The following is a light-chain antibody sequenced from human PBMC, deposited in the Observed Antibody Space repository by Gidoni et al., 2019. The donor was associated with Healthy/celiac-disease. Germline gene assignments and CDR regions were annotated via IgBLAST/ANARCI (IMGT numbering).Light chain of an antibody. V-gene: IGKV3-15*01. J-gene: IGKJ1*01. CDR1: QSVSSN. CDR3: QQYNNWPPWT. CDR2: GAS. Sequence: ELVLTQSPATLSVSPGETATLSCRASQSVSSNLAWYQQKPGQAPRLLIYGASTRATGIPARFSGSGSGREFTLTISSMQYEDFAVDYCQQYNNWPPWTFXQXTKVEIK.